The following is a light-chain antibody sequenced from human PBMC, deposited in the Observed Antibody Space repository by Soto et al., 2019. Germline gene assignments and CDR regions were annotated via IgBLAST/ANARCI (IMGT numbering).Light chain of an antibody. CDR1: QAISNS. J-gene: IGKJ1*01. CDR3: QQYNGYRWT. Sequence: DIQMTQSPSSLSASMGDRVAISCRASQAISNSLAWYQQKPGKAPKILIYKTSSLESGVPSRFSGSGSGTEFTLTISSLQPDDFATYYCQQYNGYRWTFGQGTKVDI. CDR2: KTS. V-gene: IGKV1-5*03.